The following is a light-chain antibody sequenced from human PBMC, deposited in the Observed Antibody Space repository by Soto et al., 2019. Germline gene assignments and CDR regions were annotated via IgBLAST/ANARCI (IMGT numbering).Light chain of an antibody. CDR3: QQYSNWPLT. Sequence: EIVMTQSPATLSVSPGERSTLSCRTSQTDYNNLAWYQQKPGQPPRLLIYGASARATGIPARFSGSGSGTEFTLTISNLQSEDFAVYYCQQYSNWPLTFGGGTKVEIK. V-gene: IGKV3-15*01. CDR1: QTDYNN. J-gene: IGKJ4*01. CDR2: GAS.